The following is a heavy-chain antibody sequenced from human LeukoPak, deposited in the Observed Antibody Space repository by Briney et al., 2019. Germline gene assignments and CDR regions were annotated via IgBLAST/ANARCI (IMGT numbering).Heavy chain of an antibody. CDR2: ISTYNGNT. CDR3: ARAFGELSSPDY. D-gene: IGHD3-10*01. J-gene: IGHJ4*02. CDR1: GYTFTSYG. V-gene: IGHV1-18*01. Sequence: ASVKVSCKASGYTFTSYGTGWGRQAPGQGLEWMGWISTYNGNTYYAQNLQGRVTIITDTSTSTAYMELRSVRSDDTGVYYCARAFGELSSPDYWGQGTLVTVSS.